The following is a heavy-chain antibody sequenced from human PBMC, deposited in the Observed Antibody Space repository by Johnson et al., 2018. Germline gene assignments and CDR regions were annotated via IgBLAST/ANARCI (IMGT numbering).Heavy chain of an antibody. CDR1: GYPFTSYY. CDR2: INPSGGST. D-gene: IGHD1-1*01. V-gene: IGHV1-46*01. J-gene: IGHJ3*02. CDR3: AGDGTTGTPCAFAI. Sequence: QVQLVESGAEVKKPGASVKVSCKASGYPFTSYYMHWVRQAPGQGLEWMGIINPSGGSTSYAQKFQGRVTMTRDTSTSAVYRGLSSLRSKDTAVFYCAGDGTTGTPCAFAILGQGTMVTVSS.